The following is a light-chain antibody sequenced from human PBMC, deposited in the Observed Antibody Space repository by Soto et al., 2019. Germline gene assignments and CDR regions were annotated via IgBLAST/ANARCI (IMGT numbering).Light chain of an antibody. CDR2: GAS. V-gene: IGKV3-20*01. CDR3: QQHGSSPLT. CDR1: QTVNNNY. Sequence: EIVLTQSPGTLSLSPGERATLSCRASQTVNNNYLTWYQQTPGQAPRLLIYGASSRATGIPDRFSGSGSGTDVTLTIRSLEPEDFVVYYCQQHGSSPLTCGPGTKVDIK. J-gene: IGKJ3*01.